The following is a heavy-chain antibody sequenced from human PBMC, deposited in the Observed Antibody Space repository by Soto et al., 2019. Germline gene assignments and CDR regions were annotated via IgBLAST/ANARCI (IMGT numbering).Heavy chain of an antibody. CDR3: ARLNRGYSYGLDY. CDR1: GGSISSSSYY. Sequence: SETLSLTCTVSGGSISSSSYYWGWIRQPPGKGLEWIGSIYYSGSTYYNPSLKSRVTISVDTSKNQFSLKLSSVTAADTAVYYCARLNRGYSYGLDYCGQGTLVTVSS. D-gene: IGHD5-18*01. J-gene: IGHJ4*02. V-gene: IGHV4-39*01. CDR2: IYYSGST.